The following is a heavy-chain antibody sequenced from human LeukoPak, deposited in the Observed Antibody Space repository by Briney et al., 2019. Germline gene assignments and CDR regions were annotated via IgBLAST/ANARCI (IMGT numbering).Heavy chain of an antibody. CDR1: GFIFSNYW. CDR3: ARDCGGDCSQAFDI. V-gene: IGHV3-7*05. D-gene: IGHD2-21*02. CDR2: IKQDGNQK. J-gene: IGHJ3*02. Sequence: GGSLRLSCAASGFIFSNYWMSWVRQAPGKGLEWVADIKQDGNQKYYVDSVEGRFTISRDNAKNSLYLQMNSLRVEDTAVYYCARDCGGDCSQAFDIWGQGTMVTVSS.